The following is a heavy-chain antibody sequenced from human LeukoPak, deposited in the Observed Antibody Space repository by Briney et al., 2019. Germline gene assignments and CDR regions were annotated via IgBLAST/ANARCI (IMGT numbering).Heavy chain of an antibody. D-gene: IGHD6-6*01. CDR3: ARIAARGYDY. J-gene: IGHJ4*02. V-gene: IGHV4-59*08. CDR1: GGSISSYY. Sequence: SETLSLTCTVSGGSISSYYWSWIRQPPGKGLEWIGYIYYSGSTNYNPSLKSRVTISVDTSKNQFSLKLSSVTAADTAVYYCARIAARGYDYWGLGTLVTVSS. CDR2: IYYSGST.